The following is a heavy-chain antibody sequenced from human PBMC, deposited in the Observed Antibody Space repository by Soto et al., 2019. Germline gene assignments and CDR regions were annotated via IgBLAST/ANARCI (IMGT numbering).Heavy chain of an antibody. Sequence: EVQLVESGGGLLESGGSLRLSCAASGFSFSYAWMSWVRQSPGKGLEWVGRIKSKTDGATTNYAAPVKGRFTISRDDSKTTCYLQMNGLKAEDPAVYYVTPIVWGGDGYFDYWGKETLFTASS. CDR3: TPIVWGGDGYFDY. D-gene: IGHD3-16*01. CDR1: GFSFSYAW. J-gene: IGHJ4*02. V-gene: IGHV3-15*05. CDR2: IKSKTDGATT.